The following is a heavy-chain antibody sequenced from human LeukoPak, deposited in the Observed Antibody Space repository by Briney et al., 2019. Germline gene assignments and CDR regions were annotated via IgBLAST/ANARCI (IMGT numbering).Heavy chain of an antibody. D-gene: IGHD6-19*01. Sequence: GGSLRLSWAASGFTFSSYSMNWVRQTPGKGLEWVSSISATSSYIYYADSARGRFTISRDNAKNSLYLQMNSLRAEDTAVYYCARDKTEQWLVLEAFDIWGQGTVVTVSS. V-gene: IGHV3-21*01. CDR1: GFTFSSYS. J-gene: IGHJ3*02. CDR3: ARDKTEQWLVLEAFDI. CDR2: ISATSSYI.